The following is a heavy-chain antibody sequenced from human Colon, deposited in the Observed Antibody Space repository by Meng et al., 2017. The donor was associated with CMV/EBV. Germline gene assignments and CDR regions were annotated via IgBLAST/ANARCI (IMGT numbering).Heavy chain of an antibody. CDR1: KGTFTSYP. V-gene: IGHV1-69*12. D-gene: IGHD2-21*02. CDR2: IITISGTT. Sequence: QVQLERAGPGVKQPGSAVKVSCKASKGTFTSYPISWVRQGPGQGFEWVGGIITISGTTDYAQKFQGRVTITADESTSTAYMKLSNLRSEDTAIYYCARVICGGDCYLDYWGRGTLVTVSS. CDR3: ARVICGGDCYLDY. J-gene: IGHJ4*02.